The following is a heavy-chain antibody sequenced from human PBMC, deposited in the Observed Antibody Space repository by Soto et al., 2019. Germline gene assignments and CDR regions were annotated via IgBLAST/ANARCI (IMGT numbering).Heavy chain of an antibody. J-gene: IGHJ6*02. CDR3: ARDNRKELWVEGLNAMDV. CDR1: GYTFSTYG. CDR2: ISGYNGRT. D-gene: IGHD3-10*01. V-gene: IGHV1-18*01. Sequence: QIQLVQSGPDVKKPGASVKVSCKASGYTFSTYGLSWVRLAPGQGLEWMGWISGYNGRTNYAQKFRGRVTLTTDTSASTAYMELRSLRPDDTAMYYCARDNRKELWVEGLNAMDVWGQGTTVTVSS.